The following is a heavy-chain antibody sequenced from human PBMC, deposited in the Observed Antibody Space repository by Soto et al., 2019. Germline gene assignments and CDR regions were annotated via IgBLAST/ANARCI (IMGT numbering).Heavy chain of an antibody. CDR2: IYYSGST. Sequence: QVQLQESGPGLVKPSQTLSLTCTVSGGSISSGDYYWSWIRQPPGKGLEWIGYIYYSGSTYYNRSLKSLVTRAVDTSKNQCSLKLSSVTAADTAVYYCARGDYDITHAFDIWGQGTMVTVSS. V-gene: IGHV4-30-4*01. D-gene: IGHD3-9*01. CDR3: ARGDYDITHAFDI. J-gene: IGHJ3*02. CDR1: GGSISSGDYY.